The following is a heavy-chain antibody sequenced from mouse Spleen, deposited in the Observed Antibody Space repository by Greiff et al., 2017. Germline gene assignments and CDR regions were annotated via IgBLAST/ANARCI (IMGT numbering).Heavy chain of an antibody. CDR3: AREDHGGAMDY. Sequence: EVQRVESGGGLVKPGGSLKLSCAASGFTFSDYYMYWVRQTPEKRLEWVATISDGGSYTYYPDSVKGRFTISRDNAKNNLYLQMSSLKSEDTAMYYCAREDHGGAMDYWGQGTSVTVSS. V-gene: IGHV5-4*02. J-gene: IGHJ4*01. CDR1: GFTFSDYY. CDR2: ISDGGSYT.